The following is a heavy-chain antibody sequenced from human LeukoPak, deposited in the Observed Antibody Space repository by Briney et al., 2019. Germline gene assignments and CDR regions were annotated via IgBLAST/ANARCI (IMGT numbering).Heavy chain of an antibody. CDR1: GGSFSGYY. Sequence: SETLSLTCAVYGGSFSGYYWSWIRQPPGKGLEWIGEINHSGSTNYNPSLKSRVTISVDTSKNQFSLKLSSVTAADTAMYYCARQPSNWDHAYNWFDPWGQGTLVTVSS. CDR3: ARQPSNWDHAYNWFDP. CDR2: INHSGST. D-gene: IGHD7-27*01. J-gene: IGHJ5*02. V-gene: IGHV4-34*01.